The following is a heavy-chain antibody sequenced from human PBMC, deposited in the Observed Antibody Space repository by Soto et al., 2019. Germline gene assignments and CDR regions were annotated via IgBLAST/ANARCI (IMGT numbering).Heavy chain of an antibody. CDR1: GYTFNGYA. J-gene: IGHJ4*02. CDR2: INAGNGNT. V-gene: IGHV1-3*01. Sequence: ASVKVSCKASGYTFNGYASHWVRQAPGQRLEWMGWINAGNGNTKYSQKFQGRVTITRDTSASTAYMELSSLRSEDTAVYYCARAVAVAADFDYWGQGTLVTVSS. CDR3: ARAVAVAADFDY. D-gene: IGHD6-19*01.